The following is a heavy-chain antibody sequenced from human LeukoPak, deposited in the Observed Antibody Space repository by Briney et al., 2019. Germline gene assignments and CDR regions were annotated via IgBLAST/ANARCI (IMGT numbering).Heavy chain of an antibody. D-gene: IGHD5-12*01. Sequence: PSETLSLTCTVSGGSISSNGYYWGWIRQPPGKGLEWIGSIYYSGSTYYNPSLKSRVTISVDTSKNQFSLKLSSVTAADTAVYYCARDRGSGYVIWGQGTMVTVSS. J-gene: IGHJ3*02. CDR2: IYYSGST. CDR1: GGSISSNGYY. CDR3: ARDRGSGYVI. V-gene: IGHV4-39*02.